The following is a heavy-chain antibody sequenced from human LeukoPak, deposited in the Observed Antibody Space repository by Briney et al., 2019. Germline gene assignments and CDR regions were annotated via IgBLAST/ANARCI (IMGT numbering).Heavy chain of an antibody. V-gene: IGHV3-23*01. CDR1: GFTFSSYA. Sequence: GGSLRLSCAAPGFTFSSYAMSWVRQAPGKGLEWVSAISGSGGRTYYADSVKGRFTISRDNSKSRLYLQMDSLRAEDTAVYYCAKGGPGSDWYFFDYWGQGTLVTVSS. J-gene: IGHJ4*02. D-gene: IGHD6-19*01. CDR3: AKGGPGSDWYFFDY. CDR2: ISGSGGRT.